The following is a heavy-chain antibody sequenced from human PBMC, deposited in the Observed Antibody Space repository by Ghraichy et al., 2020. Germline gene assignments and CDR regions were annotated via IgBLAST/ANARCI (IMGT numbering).Heavy chain of an antibody. V-gene: IGHV3-30*04. CDR1: GFTFSSYA. J-gene: IGHJ4*02. D-gene: IGHD2-2*01. CDR2: ISYDGSNK. Sequence: GGSLRLSCAASGFTFSSYAMHWVRQAPGKGLEWVAVISYDGSNKYYADSVKGRFTISRDNSKNTLYLQMNSLRAEDTAVYYCARDNTSPDIVVVPAALDYWGQGTLVTVSS. CDR3: ARDNTSPDIVVVPAALDY.